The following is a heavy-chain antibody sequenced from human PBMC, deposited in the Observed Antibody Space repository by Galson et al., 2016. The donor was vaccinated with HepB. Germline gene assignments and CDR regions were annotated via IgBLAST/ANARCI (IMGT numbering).Heavy chain of an antibody. D-gene: IGHD2-2*02. CDR3: ARDFGYCSSTCCYKGGLFYYYGRDV. J-gene: IGHJ6*02. V-gene: IGHV3-21*01. CDR1: GFTFSTYN. Sequence: SLRLSCAASGFTFSTYNMNWVRQAPGKGLEWVSSISNSNSYIYYTDSVKGRFTISRDNAKNSLYLQMNSLRAEDTAVYYCARDFGYCSSTCCYKGGLFYYYGRDVWGQGTTVTVSS. CDR2: ISNSNSYI.